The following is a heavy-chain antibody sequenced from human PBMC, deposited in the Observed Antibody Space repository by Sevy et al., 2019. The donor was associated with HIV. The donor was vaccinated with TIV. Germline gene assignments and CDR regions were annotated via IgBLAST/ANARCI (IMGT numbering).Heavy chain of an antibody. CDR3: ARDLTAIGYNYGYVDY. J-gene: IGHJ4*02. V-gene: IGHV3-30*04. D-gene: IGHD5-18*01. Sequence: GGSLRLSCAASGFTFSSFAMHWVRQAPGKGLEWVAVISYDGSKKYYADSVKGQFSISRDNSKNTVYLQMNSLRAEDTALYYCARDLTAIGYNYGYVDYWGQGTLVTVSS. CDR1: GFTFSSFA. CDR2: ISYDGSKK.